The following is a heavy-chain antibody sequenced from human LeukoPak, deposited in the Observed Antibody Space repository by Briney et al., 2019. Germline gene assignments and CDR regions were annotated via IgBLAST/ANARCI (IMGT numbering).Heavy chain of an antibody. J-gene: IGHJ4*02. D-gene: IGHD2-15*01. Sequence: PSQTLSLTCTVSGGSINSGDYYWNWIRQPPGKGLEWIGFIYYSGSTFYNPSLKSRVTILADTSKNQFSLKLKSATAADTAVYYCASRPWGYCSGGSCYGGVFYWGQGTLVAVSS. CDR1: GGSINSGDYY. CDR2: IYYSGST. V-gene: IGHV4-30-4*01. CDR3: ASRPWGYCSGGSCYGGVFY.